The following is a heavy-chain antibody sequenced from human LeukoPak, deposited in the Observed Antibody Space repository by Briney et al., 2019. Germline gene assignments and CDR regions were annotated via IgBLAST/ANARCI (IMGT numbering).Heavy chain of an antibody. D-gene: IGHD6-13*01. CDR3: VRGHSSRWYDY. CDR1: GFSVSSDY. V-gene: IGHV3-66*01. J-gene: IGHJ4*02. CDR2: IYSAGNT. Sequence: GGSLRLSCAASGFSVSSDYMTWVRQAPGKGLEWVSVIYSAGNTYYADSVKGRFTISRDNSKNTLYLQMNSLRADDTAVYYCVRGHSSRWYDYWGQGTLVTVSS.